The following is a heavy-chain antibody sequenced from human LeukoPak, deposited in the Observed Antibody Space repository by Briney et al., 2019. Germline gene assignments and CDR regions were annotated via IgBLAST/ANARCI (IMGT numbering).Heavy chain of an antibody. V-gene: IGHV4-34*01. CDR1: GETFSGYD. Sequence: KPPETLSLTCAVYGETFSGYDWTWIRQPPGKGLEWIGEINHSGSTNYNPSLKSRVTVSVDTSKNQFSLKLTSVTAADTAVYYCARGHYYFDYWGQGTLVTVSS. CDR2: INHSGST. J-gene: IGHJ4*02. CDR3: ARGHYYFDY.